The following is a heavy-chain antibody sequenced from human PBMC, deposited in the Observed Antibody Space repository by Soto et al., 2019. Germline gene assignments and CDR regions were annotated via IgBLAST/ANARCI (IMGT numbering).Heavy chain of an antibody. CDR3: ASLLLGCSGPGTCPDPDV. CDR2: INSDGSST. J-gene: IGHJ6*02. Sequence: GGSLRLSCAASGFTFSSYWMHWVRQAPGKGLVWVSRINSDGSSTSYADSVKGRFTISRDNAKNTLYLQMNSLRAEDTAVYYCASLLLGCSGPGTCPDPDVWGQGTTVTVSS. V-gene: IGHV3-74*01. CDR1: GFTFSSYW. D-gene: IGHD2-15*01.